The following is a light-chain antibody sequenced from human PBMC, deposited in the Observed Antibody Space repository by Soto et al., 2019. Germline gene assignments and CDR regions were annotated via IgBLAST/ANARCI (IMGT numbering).Light chain of an antibody. V-gene: IGLV1-47*02. CDR1: TSNIGTFY. CDR3: AAWDDNLKAYV. CDR2: IGD. J-gene: IGLJ1*01. Sequence: QSALTQPPSTSSTPGQTVTISCSGSTSNIGTFYVYWYQHLPGTAPKLLIYIGDQRASGVSDRFSASKSGTSASLAISGLRSDDEADYYCAAWDDNLKAYVFGSGTKLTVL.